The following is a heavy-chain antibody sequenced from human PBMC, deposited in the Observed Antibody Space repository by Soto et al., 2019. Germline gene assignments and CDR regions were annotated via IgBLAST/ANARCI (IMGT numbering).Heavy chain of an antibody. CDR2: IIPIFGTA. Sequence: SSKASGGGLGSCARSWAQQDTGQGLEWMGGIIPIFGTANYAQKFQGRVTITADESTSTAYMELSSLRSEDTAVYYCARDTAMVRVRAFDIWAQATTVTVSS. D-gene: IGHD5-18*01. J-gene: IGHJ3*02. V-gene: IGHV1-69*01. CDR3: ARDTAMVRVRAFDI. CDR1: GGGLGSCA.